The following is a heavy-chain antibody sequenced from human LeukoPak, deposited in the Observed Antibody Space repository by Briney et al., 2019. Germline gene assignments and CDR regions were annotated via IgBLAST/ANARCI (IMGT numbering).Heavy chain of an antibody. D-gene: IGHD5-12*01. J-gene: IGHJ4*02. V-gene: IGHV4-59*01. CDR2: IHSSGRT. CDR1: ADSSSSYY. CDR3: VRGSGYLPDF. Sequence: SETLSLTCTVSADSSSSYYWSWIRQPPGKILEWIGYIHSSGRTNYNPSLKSRVTMSVDTSKNQFSLKLSSVTAADTAVYYCVRGSGYLPDFWGQGTLVTVSS.